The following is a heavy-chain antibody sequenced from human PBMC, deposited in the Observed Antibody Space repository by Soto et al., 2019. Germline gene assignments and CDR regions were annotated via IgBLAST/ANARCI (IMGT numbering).Heavy chain of an antibody. CDR2: IYDSGST. J-gene: IGHJ6*02. CDR1: GGSISSGDYY. V-gene: IGHV4-30-4*01. CDR3: ARGGNYYGLRV. Sequence: QVQLQESGPGLVKPSQTLSLTCTVSGGSISSGDYYWSWIRQPPGKGLEWIGYIYDSGSTYYNASLKSRVTISLDTSKNQCSLKLTSVSAADTAVYYCARGGNYYGLRVWGQGTTVTVSS.